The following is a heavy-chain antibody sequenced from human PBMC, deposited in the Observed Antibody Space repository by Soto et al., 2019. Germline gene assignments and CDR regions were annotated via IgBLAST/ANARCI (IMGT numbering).Heavy chain of an antibody. CDR2: ISRSGNST. CDR3: AKDAKILDWLPTSYYFDF. D-gene: IGHD3-9*01. V-gene: IGHV3-23*01. CDR1: GLSFSSYA. J-gene: IGHJ4*02. Sequence: GGSLRLSCAVSGLSFSSYAMSWVRQSPGKGLEWVSSISRSGNSTYSADSVRGRFTISRDNSKNTLYLQMNSLRAEDTAVYYCAKDAKILDWLPTSYYFDFWGQGTLVTVSS.